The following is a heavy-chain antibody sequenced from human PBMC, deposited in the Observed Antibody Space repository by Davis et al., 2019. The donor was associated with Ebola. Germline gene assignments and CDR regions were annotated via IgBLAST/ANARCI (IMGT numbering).Heavy chain of an antibody. CDR1: GFTVSSNY. J-gene: IGHJ4*02. V-gene: IGHV3-66*01. CDR2: IYSGGST. Sequence: GESLKISCAASGFTVSSNYMSWVRQAPGKGLEWVSVIYSGGSTYYADSVKGRFTISRDNSKNTLYLQMNSLRNEDTAVYYCARAGAVAGMNYWGQGTLVTVSS. D-gene: IGHD6-19*01. CDR3: ARAGAVAGMNY.